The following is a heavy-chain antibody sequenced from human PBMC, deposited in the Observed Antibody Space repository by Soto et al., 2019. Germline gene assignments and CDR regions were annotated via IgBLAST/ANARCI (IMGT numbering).Heavy chain of an antibody. J-gene: IGHJ6*02. D-gene: IGHD4-4*01. CDR3: ARVLTKTGMTTLYYYYGMDV. Sequence: SETLSLTCAVYGGSFSGYYWSWIRQPPGKGLEWIGEINHSGSTNYNPSLKSRVTISVDTSKNQFSLKLSSVTAADTAVYYCARVLTKTGMTTLYYYYGMDVWGQGTTVTVSS. CDR1: GGSFSGYY. V-gene: IGHV4-34*01. CDR2: INHSGST.